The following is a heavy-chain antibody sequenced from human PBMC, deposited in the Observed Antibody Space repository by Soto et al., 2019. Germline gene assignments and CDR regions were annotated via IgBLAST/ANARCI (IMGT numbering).Heavy chain of an antibody. Sequence: PSETLSLTCTVSGGSISSYYWSWIRQPPGKGLEWIGYIYYSGSTNYNPSLKRRVNISVDTSKNKFSLKLSSVTAADTAVYYCARDANMIPGGRDVWPQRTTGTVSS. CDR1: GGSISSYY. V-gene: IGHV4-59*01. J-gene: IGHJ6*02. D-gene: IGHD3-16*01. CDR2: IYYSGST. CDR3: ARDANMIPGGRDV.